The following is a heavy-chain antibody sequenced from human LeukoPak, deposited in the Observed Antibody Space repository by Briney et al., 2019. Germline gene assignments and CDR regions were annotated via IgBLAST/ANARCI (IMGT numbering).Heavy chain of an antibody. Sequence: ASVKVSCKASGYTFTSYAMHWVRQAPGQGLEWMGWIIPNSGGTNYAQKFQGRVTMTRDTSISTVYMELSSLRSDDTAIYYCARDSPNLASPGSGRFDPWGQGTLVTVSS. CDR3: ARDSPNLASPGSGRFDP. CDR1: GYTFTSYA. CDR2: IIPNSGGT. D-gene: IGHD3-10*01. V-gene: IGHV1-2*02. J-gene: IGHJ5*02.